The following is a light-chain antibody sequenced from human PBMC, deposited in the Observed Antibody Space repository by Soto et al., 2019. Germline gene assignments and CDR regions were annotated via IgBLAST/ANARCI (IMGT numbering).Light chain of an antibody. V-gene: IGKV3-20*01. CDR3: QQYGNSLWT. Sequence: EIVLTQSPGTLSLFPGERATLSCRASQSISSNYLAWYQQKPGQAPRLLIYGASSRATGIPDRFSGSGSGTDFTLIISSLEPEDFVVYYCQQYGNSLWTFGQGTKVDIK. CDR2: GAS. CDR1: QSISSNY. J-gene: IGKJ1*01.